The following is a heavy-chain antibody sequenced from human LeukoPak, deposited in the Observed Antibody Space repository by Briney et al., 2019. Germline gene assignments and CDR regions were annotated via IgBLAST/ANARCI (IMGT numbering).Heavy chain of an antibody. V-gene: IGHV4-61*01. CDR1: GGSISGSSYY. CDR3: ARSRTSYENLDY. J-gene: IGHJ4*02. CDR2: IYYSGST. Sequence: PSETLSLTCTVSGGSISGSSYYWSWIRQPLGKGLEWIGYIYYSGSTNYNPSLKSRVTISVDTSKNQFSLKLSSVTAADTAVYYCARSRTSYENLDYWGQGTLVTVSS. D-gene: IGHD3-16*01.